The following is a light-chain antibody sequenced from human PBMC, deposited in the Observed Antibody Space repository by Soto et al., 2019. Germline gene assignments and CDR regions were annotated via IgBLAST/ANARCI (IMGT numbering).Light chain of an antibody. J-gene: IGLJ1*01. CDR3: NSYTSGTTLV. V-gene: IGLV2-14*03. CDR1: SSDVGGYNY. Sequence: QSVLTQPASVSGSPGQSITISCTGTSSDVGGYNYVSWYQQHPGKAPKLMIYDVSNRPSGVSNRFSGSKSGNTASLTISGLPAEDEADYYCNSYTSGTTLVFGTGTKVTVL. CDR2: DVS.